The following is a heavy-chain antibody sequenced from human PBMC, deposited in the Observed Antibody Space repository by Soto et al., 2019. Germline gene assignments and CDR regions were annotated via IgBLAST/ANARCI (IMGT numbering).Heavy chain of an antibody. D-gene: IGHD4-4*01. CDR1: GGSISSSSYY. CDR3: ARYSNYVAFYMDV. CDR2: IYYNGST. Sequence: SETLSLTCTVSGGSISSSSYYWGWIRQHPGKGLEWIGSIYYNGSTYYNPSLKSRVTISVDTSKNQFSLKLSSVTAADTAVYYCARYSNYVAFYMDVWGKGTAVTVSS. J-gene: IGHJ6*03. V-gene: IGHV4-39*07.